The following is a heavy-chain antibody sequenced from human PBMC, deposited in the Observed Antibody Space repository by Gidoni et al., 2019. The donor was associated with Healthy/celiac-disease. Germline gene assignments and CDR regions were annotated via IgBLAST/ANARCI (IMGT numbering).Heavy chain of an antibody. V-gene: IGHV3-9*01. D-gene: IGHD4-4*01. CDR1: AFTCDDYA. Sequence: DVQLVESGGGLVQPGRYLRLSLAASAFTCDDYAMHWVRQAPGKGLEWVSGISWNSGSIGYADSVKGRFTISRDNAKNSLYLQMNSLRAEDTALYYCAKDSYSNYDGYFDYWGQGTLVTVSS. CDR3: AKDSYSNYDGYFDY. CDR2: ISWNSGSI. J-gene: IGHJ4*02.